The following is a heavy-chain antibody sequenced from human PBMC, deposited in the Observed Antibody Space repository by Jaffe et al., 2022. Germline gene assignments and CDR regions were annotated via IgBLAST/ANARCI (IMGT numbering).Heavy chain of an antibody. V-gene: IGHV3-74*01. CDR3: ARDPNYGSGSYSPYYFDY. CDR2: INSDGSST. J-gene: IGHJ4*02. CDR1: GFTFSSYW. D-gene: IGHD3-10*01. Sequence: EVQLVESGGGLVQPGGSLRLSCAASGFTFSSYWMHWVRQAPGKGLVWVSRINSDGSSTSYADSVKGRFTISRDNAKNTLYLQMNSLRAEDTAVYYCARDPNYGSGSYSPYYFDYWGQGTLVTVSS.